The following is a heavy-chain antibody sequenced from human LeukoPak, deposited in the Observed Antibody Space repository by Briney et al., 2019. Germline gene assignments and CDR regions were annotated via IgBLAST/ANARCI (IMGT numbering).Heavy chain of an antibody. V-gene: IGHV3-23*01. Sequence: SRGSLRLSCAASGFTFSSYAMSWVRQAPGKGLEWVSAISGSGGSTYYADSVKGRFTISRDNSKNTLYLQMNSLRAEDTAVYYCAKPPGDYDITDNWFDPWGQGTLVTVSS. D-gene: IGHD4-17*01. J-gene: IGHJ5*02. CDR2: ISGSGGST. CDR1: GFTFSSYA. CDR3: AKPPGDYDITDNWFDP.